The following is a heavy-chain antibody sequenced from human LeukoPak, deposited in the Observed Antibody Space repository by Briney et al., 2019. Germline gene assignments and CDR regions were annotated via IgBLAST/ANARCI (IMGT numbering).Heavy chain of an antibody. CDR1: GFTFSNYW. Sequence: PGGSLRLSCAASGFTFSNYWMTWVRQAPGKGLEWVANIKQDGSEKYYVDSVKGRFTISRDNAKNSLYLQLNSLRAEDTAVYYCARELVSITMVRESDAFDIWGQGTMVTVSS. CDR3: ARELVSITMVRESDAFDI. V-gene: IGHV3-7*01. D-gene: IGHD3-10*01. CDR2: IKQDGSEK. J-gene: IGHJ3*02.